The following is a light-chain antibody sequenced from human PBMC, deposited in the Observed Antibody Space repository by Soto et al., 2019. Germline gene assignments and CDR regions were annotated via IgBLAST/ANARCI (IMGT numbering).Light chain of an antibody. J-gene: IGLJ1*01. Sequence: QSVLTQPPSVSGAPGQRVTMSCTGSSSNIGAGYDVHWYQQLPGTAPKLLIYGNSNRPSGVPDRFSGSKSRTSASLAITGLQAEDEADYYCQSYDSSLNAYVFGTGTKLTVL. CDR2: GNS. V-gene: IGLV1-40*01. CDR3: QSYDSSLNAYV. CDR1: SSNIGAGYD.